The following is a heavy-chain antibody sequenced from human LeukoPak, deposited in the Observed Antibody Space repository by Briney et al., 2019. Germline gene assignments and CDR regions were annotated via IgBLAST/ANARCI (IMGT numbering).Heavy chain of an antibody. V-gene: IGHV3-53*01. CDR1: GFTFSSYW. J-gene: IGHJ4*02. CDR2: IYSGGST. CDR3: AREGSIAAAGFDY. Sequence: GGSLRLSCAASGFTFSSYWMSWVRQAPGKGLEWVSVIYSGGSTYYADSVKGRFTISRDNSKNTLYLQMNSLRAEDTAVYYCAREGSIAAAGFDYWGQGTLVTVSS. D-gene: IGHD6-13*01.